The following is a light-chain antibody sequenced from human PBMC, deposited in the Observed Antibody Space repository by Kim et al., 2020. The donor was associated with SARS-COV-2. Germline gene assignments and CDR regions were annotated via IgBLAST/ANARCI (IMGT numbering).Light chain of an antibody. Sequence: PGGTVTLTCASSTGAVTSGNYPNWFQQKPGQPPRTVIYNTDNKFSWTPARFSGSLRGGKAALTLSGVQPEDEAEYYCLLLFRDVWLFGGGTKVTVL. V-gene: IGLV7-43*01. CDR3: LLLFRDVWL. CDR1: TGAVTSGNY. J-gene: IGLJ2*01. CDR2: NTD.